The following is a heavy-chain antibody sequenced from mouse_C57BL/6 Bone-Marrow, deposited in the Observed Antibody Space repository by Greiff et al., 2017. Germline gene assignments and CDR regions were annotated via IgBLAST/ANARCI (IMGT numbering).Heavy chain of an antibody. CDR3: TKPYYSNYGYAMDY. V-gene: IGHV1-15*01. D-gene: IGHD2-5*01. CDR2: IDPETGGT. CDR1: GYTFTDYE. J-gene: IGHJ4*01. Sequence: VQLQQSGAELVRPGASVTLSCKASGYTFTDYEMHWVKQTPVHGLEWIGAIDPETGGTAYNQKFKGKAILTADKSSSTAYMELRSLTSEDSAVYYCTKPYYSNYGYAMDYWGQGTSVTVAS.